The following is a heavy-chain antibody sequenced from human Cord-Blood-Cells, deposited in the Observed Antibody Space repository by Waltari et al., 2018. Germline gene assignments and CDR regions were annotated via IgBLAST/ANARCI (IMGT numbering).Heavy chain of an antibody. J-gene: IGHJ3*02. CDR1: GFTFDDYA. V-gene: IGHV3-9*03. D-gene: IGHD3-9*01. CDR3: ARAGTIYDAFDI. CDR2: ISWNSGSI. Sequence: EVQLVESGGGLVQPGRSLRLSCAASGFTFDDYAMHCVRQAPGKGLEWVSGISWNSGSIGYADSVKGRFTISRDNAKNSLYLQMNSLRAEDMALYYCARAGTIYDAFDIWGQGTMVTVSS.